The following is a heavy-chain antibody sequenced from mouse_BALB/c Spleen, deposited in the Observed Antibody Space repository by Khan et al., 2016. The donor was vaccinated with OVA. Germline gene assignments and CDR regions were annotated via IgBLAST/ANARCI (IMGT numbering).Heavy chain of an antibody. D-gene: IGHD4-1*01. J-gene: IGHJ3*01. CDR3: ASHLTGSFAY. Sequence: EVELVESGGDLVKPGGSLKLSCAASGFTFTNYGMSWVRQTPDKRLEWVTTISSSSTYTYYPDSVKGRVTISRNNAKNTLYLQMSSLKSEDTAMYYCASHLTGSFAYWGQGTLVTVSA. V-gene: IGHV5-6*01. CDR1: GFTFTNYG. CDR2: ISSSSTYT.